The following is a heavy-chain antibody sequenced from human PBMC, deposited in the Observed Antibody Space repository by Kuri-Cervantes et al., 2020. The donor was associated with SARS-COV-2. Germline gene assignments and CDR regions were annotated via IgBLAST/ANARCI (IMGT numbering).Heavy chain of an antibody. J-gene: IGHJ4*02. D-gene: IGHD3-10*01. V-gene: IGHV3-64D*06. CDR1: GFTFSGSA. Sequence: GESLKISCAASGFTFSGSAMHWVRQAPGKGLEYVSAISSNGGSTYHADSVKGRFTISRDNSKNTLYLQMSSLGAEDTAVYYCVKSSVWGQGTLVTVSS. CDR2: ISSNGGST. CDR3: VKSSV.